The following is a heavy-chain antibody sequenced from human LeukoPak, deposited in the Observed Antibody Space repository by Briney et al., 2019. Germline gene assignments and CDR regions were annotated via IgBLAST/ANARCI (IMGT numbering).Heavy chain of an antibody. J-gene: IGHJ4*02. CDR1: GGSISSSSYY. V-gene: IGHV4-39*01. Sequence: SETLSLTCTVSGGSISSSSYYWGWIRQPPGKGLEWIGSIYYSGRTYYNPSLKSRVTISVDTSKNQFSLKLSSVTAADTAVYYCARHSYSSGWIIDYWGQGTLVTVSS. CDR2: IYYSGRT. CDR3: ARHSYSSGWIIDY. D-gene: IGHD6-19*01.